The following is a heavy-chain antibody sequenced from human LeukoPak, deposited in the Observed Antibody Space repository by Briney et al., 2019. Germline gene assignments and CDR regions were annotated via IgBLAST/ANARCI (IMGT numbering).Heavy chain of an antibody. J-gene: IGHJ4*02. CDR3: ATALYDSSGYSYYFDY. Sequence: ASVKVSCEVSGYTLTELSMHWVRQAPGKGLEWMGGFDPEDGETIYAQKFQGRVTMTEDTSTDTAYMEPSSLRSEDTAVYYCATALYDSSGYSYYFDYWGQGTLVTVSS. D-gene: IGHD3-22*01. CDR2: FDPEDGET. V-gene: IGHV1-24*01. CDR1: GYTLTELS.